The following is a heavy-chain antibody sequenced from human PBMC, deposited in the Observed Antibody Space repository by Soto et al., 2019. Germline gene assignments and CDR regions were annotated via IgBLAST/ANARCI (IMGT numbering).Heavy chain of an antibody. CDR2: ISGSGTNA. CDR1: GFTFSGYA. Sequence: PGGSLRLSCAASGFTFSGYAMSWVRQAPGKGLEWISAISGSGTNAYYAVSVQGRFTISRDNSKNTLHLQMNSLRADDTAIYYCAKDRAYGDYVAVYYYYGMDVWGQGTTVTVSS. J-gene: IGHJ6*02. V-gene: IGHV3-23*01. CDR3: AKDRAYGDYVAVYYYYGMDV. D-gene: IGHD4-17*01.